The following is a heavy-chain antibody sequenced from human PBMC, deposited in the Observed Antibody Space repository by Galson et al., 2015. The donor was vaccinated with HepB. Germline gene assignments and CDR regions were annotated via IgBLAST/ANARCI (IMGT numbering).Heavy chain of an antibody. CDR2: IYYSGST. CDR1: GGSISSYY. J-gene: IGHJ3*02. CDR3: ARARGITIFGVVGDAFDI. D-gene: IGHD3-3*01. Sequence: SETLSLTCTVSGGSISSYYWSWIRQPPGKGLEWIGYIYYSGSTNYNPSLKSRVTISVDTSKNQFSLKLSSVTAADTAVYYCARARGITIFGVVGDAFDIWGQGTMVTVSS. V-gene: IGHV4-59*01.